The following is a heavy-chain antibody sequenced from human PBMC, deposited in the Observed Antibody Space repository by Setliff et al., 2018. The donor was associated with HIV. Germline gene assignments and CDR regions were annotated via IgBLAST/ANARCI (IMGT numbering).Heavy chain of an antibody. D-gene: IGHD5-18*01. CDR1: EYTFTGYY. J-gene: IGHJ3*02. CDR3: AREWIHLWSGEDDALDI. CDR2: ISPNSGGT. V-gene: IGHV1-2*06. Sequence: ASVKVSCKASEYTFTGYYIHWVRQAPGQGLEWMGRISPNSGGTKYEQKFQGRVTMTRDTSISTAYMDLSRLRSDDTAVYYCAREWIHLWSGEDDALDIWGQGTMVTVSS.